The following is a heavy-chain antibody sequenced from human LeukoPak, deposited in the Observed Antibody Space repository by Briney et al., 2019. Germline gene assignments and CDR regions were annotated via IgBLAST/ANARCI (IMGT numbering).Heavy chain of an antibody. CDR2: ISYDGSNK. V-gene: IGHV3-30-3*01. Sequence: GGSLRLSCAASGFTFSSYAMHWVRQAPGKGLEWVAVISYDGSNKYYADSVKGRFTISRDNSKNTLYLQMNSLRAEDTAVYYCARAGPENDYSNWWGGYFDYWGQGTLVTVSS. CDR3: ARAGPENDYSNWWGGYFDY. D-gene: IGHD4-11*01. J-gene: IGHJ4*02. CDR1: GFTFSSYA.